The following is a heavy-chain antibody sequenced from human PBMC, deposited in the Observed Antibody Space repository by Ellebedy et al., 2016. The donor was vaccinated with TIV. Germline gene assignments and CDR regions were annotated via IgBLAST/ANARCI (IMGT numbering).Heavy chain of an antibody. CDR1: GGSISSSSYY. Sequence: SETLSLTXTVSGGSISSSSYYWSWIRQPPGKGLEWIGYIYYSGSTYYNPSLKSRVTISVDTSKNQFSLKLSSVTAADTAVYYCARVIVVVPAAVRGAHWFDPWGQGTLVTVSS. D-gene: IGHD2-2*01. V-gene: IGHV4-39*07. J-gene: IGHJ5*02. CDR2: IYYSGST. CDR3: ARVIVVVPAAVRGAHWFDP.